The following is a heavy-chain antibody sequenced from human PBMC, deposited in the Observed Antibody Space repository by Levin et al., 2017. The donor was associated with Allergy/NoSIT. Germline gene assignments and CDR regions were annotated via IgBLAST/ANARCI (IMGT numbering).Heavy chain of an antibody. V-gene: IGHV1-18*01. CDR2: ISSYNGDT. D-gene: IGHD3-22*01. J-gene: IGHJ6*02. CDR1: GYSFTRYG. Sequence: ASVKVSCKASGYSFTRYGISWVRQAPGQGLEWMGWISSYNGDTYYAQHLQGRVTMTTDTSTTTAYMELRSLRSDDTAVYYCARDIYYDASGRVDYYYGMDVWGQGTTVTVSS. CDR3: ARDIYYDASGRVDYYYGMDV.